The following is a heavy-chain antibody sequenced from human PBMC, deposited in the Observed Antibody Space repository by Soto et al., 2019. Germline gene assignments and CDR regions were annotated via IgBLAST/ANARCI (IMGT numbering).Heavy chain of an antibody. CDR1: GASMMYWGFW. CDR2: NSQPENT. V-gene: IGHV4-30-2*01. D-gene: IGHD2-15*01. J-gene: IGHJ4*02. Sequence: TLCVTCAVAGASMMYWGFWWCWIRQAPGKGPEWIGYNSQPENTHFHPSFKSRLNMSIDRNRNQFSLKLSSVTPADMAVYYCARGGGHDSFEYWGQGVLVTVS. CDR3: ARGGGHDSFEY.